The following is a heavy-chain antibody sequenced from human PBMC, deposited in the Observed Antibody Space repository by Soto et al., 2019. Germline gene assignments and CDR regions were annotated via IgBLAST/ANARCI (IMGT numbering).Heavy chain of an antibody. CDR3: AKGGSHYFFDS. CDR2: ITGSGGST. CDR1: GFTFSSYA. V-gene: IGHV3-23*01. Sequence: PGGSLRLSCAGSGFTFSSYAMSWVRQAPGKGLEWASSITGSGGSTYYADSVKGRFTISRDNSKSTLYLQMNSLRAEDTAVYYCAKGGSHYFFDSWGQGSLVTVSS. D-gene: IGHD1-26*01. J-gene: IGHJ4*02.